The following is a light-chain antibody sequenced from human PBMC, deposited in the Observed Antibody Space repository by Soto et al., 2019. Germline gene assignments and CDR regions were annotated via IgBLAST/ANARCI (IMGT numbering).Light chain of an antibody. J-gene: IGKJ2*01. V-gene: IGKV1-39*01. CDR1: QSISSY. Sequence: DIQMTQSPSSLSASVGDRVTITCRASQSISSYLNWYQQKPGKAPKLLIYAESSLQSGVPSRFSGSESGTDFTLHISSLQPEDFATYYCQQSYSTPMYTFGQGTKLEIK. CDR2: AES. CDR3: QQSYSTPMYT.